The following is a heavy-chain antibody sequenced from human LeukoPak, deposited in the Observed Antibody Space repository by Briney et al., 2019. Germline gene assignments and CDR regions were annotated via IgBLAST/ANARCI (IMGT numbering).Heavy chain of an antibody. CDR3: AIFFCSSTSCKWGDIDY. V-gene: IGHV4-61*02. J-gene: IGHJ4*02. Sequence: PSETLSLTCTVSGDSISSGTFYWSWIRQPAGKGLEWIGRIYTSGSTNYNPSLKSRVTISVDTSKNQFSLKLSSVTAADTAVYYCAIFFCSSTSCKWGDIDYWGKGTLATASS. D-gene: IGHD2-2*01. CDR1: GDSISSGTFY. CDR2: IYTSGST.